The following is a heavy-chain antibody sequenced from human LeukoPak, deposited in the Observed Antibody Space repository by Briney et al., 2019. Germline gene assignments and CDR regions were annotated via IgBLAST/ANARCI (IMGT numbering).Heavy chain of an antibody. Sequence: SETLSLTCTVSGGSISSSSYYWGWIRQPPGKELEWIGTIHHSGRTYYNPSLESRVTVSVDTSRNQFSLRLSSVTAADTAMYYCARGVFGNNYYSYCGMDVWGQGTTVTVSS. CDR2: IHHSGRT. CDR3: ARGVFGNNYYSYCGMDV. J-gene: IGHJ6*02. D-gene: IGHD2-8*01. V-gene: IGHV4-39*01. CDR1: GGSISSSSYY.